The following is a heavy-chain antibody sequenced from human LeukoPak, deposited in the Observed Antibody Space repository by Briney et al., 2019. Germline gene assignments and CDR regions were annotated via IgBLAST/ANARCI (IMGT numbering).Heavy chain of an antibody. V-gene: IGHV1-3*03. CDR1: GYTFTSYA. J-gene: IGHJ4*02. Sequence: ASVKVSCKASGYTFTSYAMHWVRQAPGQRLEWMGWINAGNGNTKYSQEFQGRVTITRDTSASAVYMELSSLRSDDMAVYYCARVVRYSSGPLTDLLPYYFNYWGQGTLVTVSS. CDR2: INAGNGNT. D-gene: IGHD6-19*01. CDR3: ARVVRYSSGPLTDLLPYYFNY.